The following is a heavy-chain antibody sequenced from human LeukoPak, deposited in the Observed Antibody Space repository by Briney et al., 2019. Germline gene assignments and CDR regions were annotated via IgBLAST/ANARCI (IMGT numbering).Heavy chain of an antibody. V-gene: IGHV3-23*01. CDR3: AKDRDIAVAGNDY. J-gene: IGHJ4*02. CDR2: ISGSGAGT. Sequence: GGSLRLSCAASGFTFSSYAMSWVRQAPGKGLEWVSGISGSGAGTYYADSVKGRLTISRDNSKNTLYLQMNSLRGEDTAVYYCAKDRDIAVAGNDYWGQGTLVTVSS. CDR1: GFTFSSYA. D-gene: IGHD6-19*01.